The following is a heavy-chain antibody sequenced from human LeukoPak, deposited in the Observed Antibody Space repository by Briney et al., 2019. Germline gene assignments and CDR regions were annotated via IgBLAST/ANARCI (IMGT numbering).Heavy chain of an antibody. Sequence: SETLSLTCTVSGGSVSSGNYYWSWIRQPPGKGLEWIGYIHYSGSTNYNPSLKSRVTISVGTSKNQFSLKLSSVTAADTGVYYCARGYVYYYDGSGYDGLYFDYWGQGTLVTASS. CDR3: ARGYVYYYDGSGYDGLYFDY. J-gene: IGHJ4*02. V-gene: IGHV4-61*01. D-gene: IGHD3-22*01. CDR1: GGSVSSGNYY. CDR2: IHYSGST.